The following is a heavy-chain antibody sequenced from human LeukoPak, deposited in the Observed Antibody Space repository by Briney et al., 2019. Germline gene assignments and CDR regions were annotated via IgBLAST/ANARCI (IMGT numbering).Heavy chain of an antibody. V-gene: IGHV1-69*01. CDR3: ARVSSGWHGYLDY. J-gene: IGHJ4*02. D-gene: IGHD6-25*01. Sequence: QVQLVQSGAEVKKPGSSVKVSCTASGGTFSSYAISWVRQAPVQGLGWMGGIIPIFGTANYAQKFQGRVTITADESTSTAYMELSSLRSEDTAVYYCARVSSGWHGYLDYWGQGTPVTVSS. CDR1: GGTFSSYA. CDR2: IIPIFGTA.